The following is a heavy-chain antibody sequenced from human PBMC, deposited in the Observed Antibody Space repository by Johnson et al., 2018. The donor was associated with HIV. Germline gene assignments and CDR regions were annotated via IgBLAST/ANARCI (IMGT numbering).Heavy chain of an antibody. D-gene: IGHD3-10*01. J-gene: IGHJ3*02. CDR3: AKDSDAFYYGSGDAFDI. Sequence: EVHLVESGGAVVKPGGSLRLSCAASGFTFDDYAMHWVRQPPGKGLEWVSLISWDGETYYADSMKGRFTISRDSSKQSLYLQMNSLRPEDTALYFCAKDSDAFYYGSGDAFDIWGQGTVVTVSS. CDR1: GFTFDDYA. V-gene: IGHV3-43D*03. CDR2: ISWDGET.